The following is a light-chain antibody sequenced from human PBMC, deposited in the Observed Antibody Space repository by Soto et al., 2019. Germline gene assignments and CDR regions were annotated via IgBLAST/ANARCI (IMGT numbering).Light chain of an antibody. V-gene: IGLV2-14*01. CDR2: DVS. Sequence: QSALTQPASVSGSPGQSITVSCTGTSSDVGGYNYVSRYQQHPGKAPKVMIYDVSKRPSGVSNRFSGSKSGNTASLTISGLQAEDEADYYCNSYTSSSTLPYVFGTGTKLTVL. J-gene: IGLJ1*01. CDR3: NSYTSSSTLPYV. CDR1: SSDVGGYNY.